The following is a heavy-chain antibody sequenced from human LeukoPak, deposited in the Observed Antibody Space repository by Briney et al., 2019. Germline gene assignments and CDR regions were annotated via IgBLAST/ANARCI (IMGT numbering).Heavy chain of an antibody. CDR2: IIPIFGIT. V-gene: IGHV1-69*05. D-gene: IGHD2-15*01. Sequence: SVQVSCKASGGTFSSYAVSWVRQAPGQGLEWMGGIIPIFGITNYAQKFQGRVTITTDESRSTAYMELSSLRSEDTAVYYCARVHGSSFVWIDSWGQGTLVTVSS. CDR3: ARVHGSSFVWIDS. CDR1: GGTFSSYA. J-gene: IGHJ4*02.